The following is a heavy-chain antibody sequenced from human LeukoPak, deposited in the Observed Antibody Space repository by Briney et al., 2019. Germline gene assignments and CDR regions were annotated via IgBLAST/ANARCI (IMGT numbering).Heavy chain of an antibody. J-gene: IGHJ4*02. CDR1: GYTFTGYY. CDR2: INPNSGGT. D-gene: IGHD3-10*01. V-gene: IGHV1-2*02. CDR3: ARGGKIVLLWFDRGSYFDY. Sequence: GASVKVSCKASGYTFTGYYMHWVRQAPGQELEWMGWINPNSGGTNYAQKFQGRVTMTRDTSISTAYMELSRLRSDDTAVYYCARGGKIVLLWFDRGSYFDYWGQGTLVTVSS.